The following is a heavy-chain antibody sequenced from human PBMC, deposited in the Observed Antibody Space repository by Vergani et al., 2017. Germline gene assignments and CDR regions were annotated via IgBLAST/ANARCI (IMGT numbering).Heavy chain of an antibody. J-gene: IGHJ3*02. CDR2: ISSSDSTI. D-gene: IGHD3-3*01. V-gene: IGHV3-11*01. CDR1: GFTFSDYY. Sequence: QVQLVESGGGLVKPGGSLRLSCAASGFTFSDYYMSWVRQAPGKGLEWVSYISSSDSTIYYADSAKGRFTISRDNANNSLYLQMNSLRAEDTAVYYCSGGFLEWDYAFDIWGQGTMVTVSS. CDR3: SGGFLEWDYAFDI.